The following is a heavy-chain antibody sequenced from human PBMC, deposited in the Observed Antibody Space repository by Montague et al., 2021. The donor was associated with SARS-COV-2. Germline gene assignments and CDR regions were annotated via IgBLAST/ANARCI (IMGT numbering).Heavy chain of an antibody. CDR1: GFSIGSGDY. CDR2: INHSGTT. CDR3: VREKAGGLRNVFDI. D-gene: IGHD1-26*01. J-gene: IGHJ3*02. V-gene: IGHV4-38-2*02. Sequence: SETLSLTCTVSGFSIGSGDYWGWIRQPPGKGLEWIGSINHSGTTSYNPSLQSRLTMSIDTSTNQFSLRLTSVTAADTAVFFCVREKAGGLRNVFDIWGQGTTVTVSS.